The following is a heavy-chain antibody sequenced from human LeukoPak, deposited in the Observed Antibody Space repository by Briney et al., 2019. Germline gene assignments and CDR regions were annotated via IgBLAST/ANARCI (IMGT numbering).Heavy chain of an antibody. CDR2: ISAYNGNT. J-gene: IGHJ3*02. CDR3: ARSYWTYYYDSSGYSNAFDI. V-gene: IGHV1-18*01. Sequence: ASVKVFCKASGYTFTSYGITWVRQAPGQGLEWMGWISAYNGNTNYAQKLQGRVTMTTDTSTSTAYMELRSLRSDDTAVYYCARSYWTYYYDSSGYSNAFDIWGQGTMVTVSS. D-gene: IGHD3-22*01. CDR1: GYTFTSYG.